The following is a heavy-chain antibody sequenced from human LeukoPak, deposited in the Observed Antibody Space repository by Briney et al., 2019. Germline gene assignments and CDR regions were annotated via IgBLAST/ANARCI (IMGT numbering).Heavy chain of an antibody. CDR3: ARRAGDYSHPYDY. CDR2: IYSGGNT. CDR1: GFTVSSNS. Sequence: PGGSLRLSCTVSGFTVSSNSMSWVRQAPGKGLEWVSFIYSGGNTHYSDSVQGRFTISRDNSKNTLYLQMNSLRAEDTAVYYCARRAGDYSHPYDYWGQGTLVTVSS. V-gene: IGHV3-53*01. D-gene: IGHD3-22*01. J-gene: IGHJ4*02.